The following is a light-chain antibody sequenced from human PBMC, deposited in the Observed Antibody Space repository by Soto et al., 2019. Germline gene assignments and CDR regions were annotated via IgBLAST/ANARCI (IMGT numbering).Light chain of an antibody. CDR3: QQVNSYPLT. CDR1: QGISSY. CDR2: AAS. J-gene: IGKJ4*01. V-gene: IGKV1-9*01. Sequence: DIQLTQSPSFLSASVGDRVTITCRASQGISSYLAWYQQKPGKAPQLLIYAASTLQSGVPSRFSGSGSGTEFTLTISSLQPEDFATYYCQQVNSYPLTFGGGTKVDIK.